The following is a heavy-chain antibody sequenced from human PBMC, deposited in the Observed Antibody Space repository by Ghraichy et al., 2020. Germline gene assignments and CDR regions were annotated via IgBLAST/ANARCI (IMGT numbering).Heavy chain of an antibody. J-gene: IGHJ4*02. D-gene: IGHD3-16*02. CDR2: MNEHGSRT. CDR3: ARDFVGGADS. V-gene: IGHV3-74*01. Sequence: VTRMNEHGSRTDYAGSVRGRFTISRDTAKNTLYLQMNSLTAENTAVYYCARDFVGGADSWGLGTLVTVFS.